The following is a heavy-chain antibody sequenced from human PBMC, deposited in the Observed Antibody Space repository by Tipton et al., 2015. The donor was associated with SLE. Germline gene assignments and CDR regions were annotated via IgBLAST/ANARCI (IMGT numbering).Heavy chain of an antibody. J-gene: IGHJ4*02. CDR1: GYSISSGYY. V-gene: IGHV4-38-2*01. CDR3: GRLVYYFDH. Sequence: TLSLTCAVSGYSISSGYYWGWIRQPPGKGLEWIGSIYHRGSTYYNTPLKSRVTISVDTSKNQFSLKLSSVTAADTAVYYCGRLVYYFDHWGQGTLVTVSS. CDR2: IYHRGST.